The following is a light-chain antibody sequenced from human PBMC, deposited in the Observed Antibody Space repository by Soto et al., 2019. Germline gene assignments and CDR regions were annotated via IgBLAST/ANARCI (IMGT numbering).Light chain of an antibody. J-gene: IGKJ1*01. CDR2: EAS. Sequence: DIQMTQSPSSLSASVGDRVTITCRASQSISNYLNWYQQKPGKAPKLLIYEASSFQSGVPSRFSGSRSGTDFTLTISSLQPEDVATYYCQQSYSTFWTFGQGTKGEIK. V-gene: IGKV1-39*01. CDR1: QSISNY. CDR3: QQSYSTFWT.